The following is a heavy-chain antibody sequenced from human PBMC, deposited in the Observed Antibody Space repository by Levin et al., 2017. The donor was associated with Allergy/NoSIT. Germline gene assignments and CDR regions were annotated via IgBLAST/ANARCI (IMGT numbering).Heavy chain of an antibody. V-gene: IGHV3-30*04. CDR1: QFTFSSYV. D-gene: IGHD1-26*01. J-gene: IGHJ6*02. CDR3: ARDLRPWYSTSPGNNAMDV. Sequence: LSLTCAASQFTFSSYVIHWVRQAPGKGLEWVATISYDGSDTYYGESVKGRVTISRDNSKNMVYLQLNSLRVEDTGVYYCARDLRPWYSTSPGNNAMDVWGQGTTVTVSS. CDR2: ISYDGSDT.